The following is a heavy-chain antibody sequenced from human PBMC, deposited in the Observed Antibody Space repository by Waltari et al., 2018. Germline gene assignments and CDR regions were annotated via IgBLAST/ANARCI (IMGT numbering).Heavy chain of an antibody. V-gene: IGHV1-46*01. J-gene: IGHJ6*02. Sequence: QVQLVQSGAEVKKPGASVKVSCKASGYTFTSYYMHWVRQAPGQGLEWMGIINPSGGSKSYAQKFQGRVTRTRDTSTSTVYMELSSLRSEDTAVYYCARDRWELPYYYYYYGMDVWGQGTTVTVSS. D-gene: IGHD1-26*01. CDR2: INPSGGSK. CDR3: ARDRWELPYYYYYYGMDV. CDR1: GYTFTSYY.